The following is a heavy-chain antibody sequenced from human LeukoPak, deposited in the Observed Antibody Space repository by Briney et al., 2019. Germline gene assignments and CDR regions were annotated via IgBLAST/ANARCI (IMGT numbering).Heavy chain of an antibody. Sequence: ASVKVSCKASGYTFTSYGISWVRQAPGQGLEWMGWISAYNGNTNYAQKLQGRVTMTTDTSTSTAYMELRSLRSDDTAVYYCARGPPRVVPAAILGYWGQGTLVTVSS. J-gene: IGHJ4*02. V-gene: IGHV1-18*01. CDR2: ISAYNGNT. CDR3: ARGPPRVVPAAILGY. D-gene: IGHD2-2*01. CDR1: GYTFTSYG.